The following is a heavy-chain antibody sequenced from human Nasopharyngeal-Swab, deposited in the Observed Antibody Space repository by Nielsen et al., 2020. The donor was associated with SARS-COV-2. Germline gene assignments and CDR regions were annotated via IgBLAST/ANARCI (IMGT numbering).Heavy chain of an antibody. Sequence: GESLKISCVASGLTFSDYYMSWIRQAPGKGLEWVSYMSNSGSTIYYADSVKGRFTISRDNAKNSLYLQMNSLRAEDTAVYYCARDSSWNDYWGQGTLVTVSS. CDR3: ARDSSWNDY. J-gene: IGHJ4*02. D-gene: IGHD1-1*01. CDR1: GLTFSDYY. V-gene: IGHV3-11*04. CDR2: MSNSGSTI.